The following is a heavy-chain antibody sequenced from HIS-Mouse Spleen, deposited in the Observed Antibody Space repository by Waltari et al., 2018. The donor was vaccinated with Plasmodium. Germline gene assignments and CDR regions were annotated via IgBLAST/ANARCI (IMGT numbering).Heavy chain of an antibody. J-gene: IGHJ3*02. Sequence: QVQLQESGPGLVKPSETLSLTCTVSGYSISSGYYWGWIRQPPGKGLEWIGSIYHSGSTYDNPSLKSRSTISVDTSKNQFSLKLSSVTAADTAVYYCARGDAVVLMVYAAFDIWGQGTMVTVSS. V-gene: IGHV4-38-2*02. CDR2: IYHSGST. CDR3: ARGDAVVLMVYAAFDI. CDR1: GYSISSGYY. D-gene: IGHD2-8*01.